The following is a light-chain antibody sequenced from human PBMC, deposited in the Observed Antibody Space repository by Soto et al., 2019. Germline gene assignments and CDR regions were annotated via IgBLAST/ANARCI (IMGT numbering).Light chain of an antibody. CDR3: CSYAGSYTYV. CDR2: DVS. Sequence: QSVLTQPRSVSGSPGQSVTISCTGTSSVFGVYNYVSWYQQHPGKAPKLMIYDVSKRPSGVPYRFSGSKSGNTASLTISGLQAEDEADYYCCSYAGSYTYVFGTGTKVTVL. V-gene: IGLV2-11*01. J-gene: IGLJ1*01. CDR1: SSVFGVYNY.